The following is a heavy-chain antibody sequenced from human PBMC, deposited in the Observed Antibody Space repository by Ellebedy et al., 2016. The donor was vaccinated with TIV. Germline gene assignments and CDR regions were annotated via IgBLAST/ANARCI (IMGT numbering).Heavy chain of an antibody. CDR3: ASHLRADYYYGMDV. Sequence: LRLXCAVSGGSISSGGYSWSWIRQPPGKGLEWIGYIYHSGSTYYSPSLKSRVTISVDRSKNQFSLKLSSVTAADTAVYYCASHLRADYYYGMDVWGQGTTVTVSS. CDR1: GGSISSGGYS. CDR2: IYHSGST. V-gene: IGHV4-30-2*01. J-gene: IGHJ6*02.